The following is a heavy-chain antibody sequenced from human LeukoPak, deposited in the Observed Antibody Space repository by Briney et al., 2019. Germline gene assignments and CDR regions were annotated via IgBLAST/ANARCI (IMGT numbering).Heavy chain of an antibody. V-gene: IGHV5-51*01. J-gene: IGHJ4*02. CDR1: GSSFSSYW. CDR3: ARGISSTFNPLYLDY. D-gene: IGHD2/OR15-2a*01. Sequence: GASLQISCDGSGSSFSSYWIGGVRPMPGKGLEWMGISYPGDSDTRYSPSCQGQFTISADWSINTASLQWSSLKASDTAMYYCARGISSTFNPLYLDYCGQGTLVTASS. CDR2: SYPGDSDT.